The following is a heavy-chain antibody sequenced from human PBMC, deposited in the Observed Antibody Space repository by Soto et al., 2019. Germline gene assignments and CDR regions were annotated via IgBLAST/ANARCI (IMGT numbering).Heavy chain of an antibody. J-gene: IGHJ6*02. CDR2: ISESGSSM. D-gene: IGHD3-22*01. CDR1: GFPFSSYE. Sequence: EVQLVESGGGLGQPGGSLRLSCAASGFPFSSYEMNWVRQAPGKGLEWISYISESGSSMYYADAVEGRFAISRDNAHKSLYLQMDSLRAEDTAVYYCARDQDVHDSRGHKIRAMDVWGQGTTVTVSS. CDR3: ARDQDVHDSRGHKIRAMDV. V-gene: IGHV3-48*03.